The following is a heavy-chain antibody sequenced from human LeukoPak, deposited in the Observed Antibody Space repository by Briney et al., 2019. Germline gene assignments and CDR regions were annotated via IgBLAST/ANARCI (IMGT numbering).Heavy chain of an antibody. V-gene: IGHV1-2*02. J-gene: IGHJ4*02. Sequence: GASVKVSCKASGYTFTGYYMHWVRQAPGQGLEWMGWIKPNSGGTNYAQKFQGRVTMTRDTSISTAYMELSRLRSDDTAVYYCARVGPPDYDSVWGNSNDYWGQGTRVTVSS. CDR1: GYTFTGYY. D-gene: IGHD3-16*01. CDR2: IKPNSGGT. CDR3: ARVGPPDYDSVWGNSNDY.